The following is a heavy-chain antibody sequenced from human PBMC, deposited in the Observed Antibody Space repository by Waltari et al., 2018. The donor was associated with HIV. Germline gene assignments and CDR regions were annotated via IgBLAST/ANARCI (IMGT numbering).Heavy chain of an antibody. CDR2: IGSKAYGGTT. V-gene: IGHV3-49*03. CDR3: TRGTFTVTYYFDY. D-gene: IGHD4-17*01. Sequence: EVQLGESGGGLVQPGRSLRLSCATSGFSFGDYAMSWFRQAPGKGLEWVGFIGSKAYGGTTQYAASVKGRFTISRDDSKSIAYLQMNSLKTEDTALYYCTRGTFTVTYYFDYWGRGTLVTVSS. CDR1: GFSFGDYA. J-gene: IGHJ4*02.